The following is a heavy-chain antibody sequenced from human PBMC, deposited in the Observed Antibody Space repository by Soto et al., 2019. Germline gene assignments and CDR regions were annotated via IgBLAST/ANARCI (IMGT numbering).Heavy chain of an antibody. CDR1: GYTFTNYD. V-gene: IGHV1-8*01. CDR2: MNPKSGNT. CDR3: VRVYGEIDY. Sequence: QVQLVQSGAEVKKPGASVKVSCKASGYTFTNYDINWVRQATGQGLEWMGWMNPKSGNTGCAQQFQGRVIMTRSTSISTAYMALSSLRSEDTAVYYCVRVYGEIDYWGQGTLVTVSS. D-gene: IGHD4-17*01. J-gene: IGHJ4*02.